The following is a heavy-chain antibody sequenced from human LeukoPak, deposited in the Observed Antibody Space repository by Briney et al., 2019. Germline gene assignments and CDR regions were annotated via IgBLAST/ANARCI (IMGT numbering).Heavy chain of an antibody. CDR2: IYYSGST. D-gene: IGHD3-22*01. J-gene: IGHJ4*02. CDR1: GGSISSYY. V-gene: IGHV4-59*01. CDR3: ARVRDNYESSGYYCPYFDY. Sequence: SETLSLTCTVSGGSISSYYWSWIRQPPGKGLEWIGYIYYSGSTNYNPSLKSRVTISVDTSENQFSLRLSYVTAEDTAVYYCARVRDNYESSGYYCPYFDYWGQGTLVTVSS.